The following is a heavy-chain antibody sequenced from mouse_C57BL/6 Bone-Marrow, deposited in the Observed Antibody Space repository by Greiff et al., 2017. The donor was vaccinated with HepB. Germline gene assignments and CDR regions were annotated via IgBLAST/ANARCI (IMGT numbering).Heavy chain of an antibody. CDR1: GFTFSDYG. D-gene: IGHD1-1*02. V-gene: IGHV5-17*01. CDR2: ISSGSSTI. Sequence: EVKLVESGGGLVKPGGSLKLSCAASGFTFSDYGMHWVRQAPEKGLEWVAYISSGSSTIYYADTVKGRFTISRDNAKNTLFLQMTSMRSEDTAMYYCARKETMGYFDYWGQGTTLTVSS. CDR3: ARKETMGYFDY. J-gene: IGHJ2*01.